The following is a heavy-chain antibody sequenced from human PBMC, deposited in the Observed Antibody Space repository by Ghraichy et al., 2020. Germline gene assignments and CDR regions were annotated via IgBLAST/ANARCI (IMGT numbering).Heavy chain of an antibody. V-gene: IGHV4-34*01. CDR2: INHSGST. Sequence: SETLSLTCAVYGGSFSGYYWSWIRQPPGKGLEWIGEINHSGSTNYNPSLKSRVTISVDTSKNQFSLKLSSVTAADTAVYYCARAWSSSWYPHTNWFDPWGQGTLVTVSS. J-gene: IGHJ5*02. CDR3: ARAWSSSWYPHTNWFDP. CDR1: GGSFSGYY. D-gene: IGHD6-13*01.